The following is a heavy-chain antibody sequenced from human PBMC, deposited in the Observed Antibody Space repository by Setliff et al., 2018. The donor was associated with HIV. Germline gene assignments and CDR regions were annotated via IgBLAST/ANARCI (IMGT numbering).Heavy chain of an antibody. J-gene: IGHJ4*02. D-gene: IGHD2-15*01. Sequence: GGSLRLSCAASGFIFDDYAMHWVRQAPGKGLEWVSGISWNSGSIGYVDSVKGRFAISRDNAKNSLNLQMNSLRADDTAVYYCARDFCGSSCSSGYGYFDHWGQGTLVTVSS. CDR3: ARDFCGSSCSSGYGYFDH. V-gene: IGHV3-9*01. CDR1: GFIFDDYA. CDR2: ISWNSGSI.